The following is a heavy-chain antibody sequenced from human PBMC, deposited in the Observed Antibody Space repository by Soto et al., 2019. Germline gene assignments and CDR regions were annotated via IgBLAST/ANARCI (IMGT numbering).Heavy chain of an antibody. Sequence: GGSLRLSCAASGFTFYSYAMSWVRQAPGKGLEWVSAISGTSENTFYADSVNGRFTISRDNFKDTVYLQMNSLRGEDTAVYYCAKGHWYSGGWYNALDGWGQGTMVTVAS. CDR1: GFTFYSYA. J-gene: IGHJ3*01. CDR3: AKGHWYSGGWYNALDG. CDR2: ISGTSENT. D-gene: IGHD6-19*01. V-gene: IGHV3-23*01.